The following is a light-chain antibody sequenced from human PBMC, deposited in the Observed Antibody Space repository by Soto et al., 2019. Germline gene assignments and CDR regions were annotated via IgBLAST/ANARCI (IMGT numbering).Light chain of an antibody. J-gene: IGKJ1*01. Sequence: EIVLTQSPGTLSLSPGERATLSCRASQSVRSNYLAWYQQKPGQAPRLLIYRAFIRATGIPDRFSGSGSGTDFTLTISRLEHEDVALYYCQQYGSSWTFGQGTEVEIK. CDR3: QQYGSSWT. V-gene: IGKV3-20*01. CDR1: QSVRSNY. CDR2: RAF.